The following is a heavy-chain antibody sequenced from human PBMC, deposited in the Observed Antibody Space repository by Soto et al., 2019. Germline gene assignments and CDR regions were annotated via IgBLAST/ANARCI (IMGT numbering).Heavy chain of an antibody. CDR2: IYYSGST. Sequence: SETLSLTCTVSSGSISSYYWSWIRQPPGKGLEWIGYIYYSGSTYYNPSLKSRVTISVDTSKNQFSLKLSSVTAADTAVYYCARERDYDSSGYSYYYGMDVWGQGTTVTVSS. CDR3: ARERDYDSSGYSYYYGMDV. V-gene: IGHV4-59*06. J-gene: IGHJ6*02. D-gene: IGHD3-22*01. CDR1: SGSISSYY.